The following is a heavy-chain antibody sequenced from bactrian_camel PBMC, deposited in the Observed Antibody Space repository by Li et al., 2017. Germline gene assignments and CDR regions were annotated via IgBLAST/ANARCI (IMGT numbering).Heavy chain of an antibody. Sequence: HVQLVESGGGLVRPGGSLRLSCATSGFTFSSHYMNWVRQRPGEGLEWVSGIYSYGSATYYADSVSGRFTISRDNDKNTMYLQLNDLKSEDTALYYCATTFSMSLGTGTVVAGGRITAWTTGAKEPRSPSP. CDR2: IYSYGSAT. CDR1: GFTFSSHY. V-gene: IGHV3S6*01. J-gene: IGHJ7*01. D-gene: IGHD6*01.